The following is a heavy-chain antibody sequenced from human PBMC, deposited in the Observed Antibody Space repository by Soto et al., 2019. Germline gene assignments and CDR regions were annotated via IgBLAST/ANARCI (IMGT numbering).Heavy chain of an antibody. V-gene: IGHV3-23*01. CDR3: AKLPPKQLPTRAYFQH. Sequence: GGSLRLSCAASGFTFSSYAMSWVRQAPGKGLEWVSAISGSGGSTYYADSVKGRFTISRDNSKNTLYLQMNSLRAEDTAVYYCAKLPPKQLPTRAYFQHWGQGTLVTVSS. J-gene: IGHJ1*01. CDR1: GFTFSSYA. CDR2: ISGSGGST. D-gene: IGHD2-2*01.